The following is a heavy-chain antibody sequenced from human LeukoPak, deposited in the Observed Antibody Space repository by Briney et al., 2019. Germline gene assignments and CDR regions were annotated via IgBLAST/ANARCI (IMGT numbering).Heavy chain of an antibody. CDR2: IYGDGGST. CDR3: ARANSSKTRSFDY. CDR1: GFTFSSYW. J-gene: IGHJ4*02. V-gene: IGHV3-74*01. Sequence: GGSLRLSCAASGFTFSSYWMHWVRQAPGKGLVWVSRIYGDGGSTNYADSVKGRFTISRDNAENTLYLQMNSLRAEDTAVYYCARANSSKTRSFDYWGQGTLVTVSS. D-gene: IGHD2/OR15-2a*01.